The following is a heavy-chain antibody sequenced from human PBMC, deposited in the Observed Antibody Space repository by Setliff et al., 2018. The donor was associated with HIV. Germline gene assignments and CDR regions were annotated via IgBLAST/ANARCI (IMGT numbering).Heavy chain of an antibody. CDR3: ARAVSGWYARKPSFDY. CDR1: GGTFDNYP. D-gene: IGHD6-19*01. J-gene: IGHJ4*02. Sequence: GASVKVSCKSSGGTFDNYPINWVRQAPGQGLEWMGGIIPVLDMPHYAQKFQGRVTITADKSTSTAYMELSSLRSEDTAVYYCARAVSGWYARKPSFDYWGQGTLVTVSS. V-gene: IGHV1-69*10. CDR2: IIPVLDMP.